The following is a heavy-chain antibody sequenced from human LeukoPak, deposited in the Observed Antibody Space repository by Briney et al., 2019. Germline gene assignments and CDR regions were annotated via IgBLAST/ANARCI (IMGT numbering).Heavy chain of an antibody. CDR2: IYHSGST. CDR1: GASISSSNW. CDR3: ARVGGSYDNYVDY. V-gene: IGHV4-4*02. D-gene: IGHD1-26*01. J-gene: IGHJ4*02. Sequence: PSGTLSLTCAVSGASISSSNWWSWVRQSPGKGLEWIGEIYHSGSTNYNPSLKSRVSISLDKSKNQFSLKLSSVTAADTAVYYCARVGGSYDNYVDYWGQGTLVTVSS.